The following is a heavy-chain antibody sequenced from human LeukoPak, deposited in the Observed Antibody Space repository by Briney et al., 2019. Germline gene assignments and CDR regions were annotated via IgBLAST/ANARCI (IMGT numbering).Heavy chain of an antibody. Sequence: PGGSLRLSCAASGFTFSSYSMNWVRQAPGQGLEWVSSISSSSSYIYYADSVKGRFTISRDNAKNSLYLQMNSLRAEDTAVYYCARDIVGYSYGYNENDYWGQGTLVTVSS. V-gene: IGHV3-21*01. CDR3: ARDIVGYSYGYNENDY. D-gene: IGHD5-18*01. CDR2: ISSSSSYI. CDR1: GFTFSSYS. J-gene: IGHJ4*02.